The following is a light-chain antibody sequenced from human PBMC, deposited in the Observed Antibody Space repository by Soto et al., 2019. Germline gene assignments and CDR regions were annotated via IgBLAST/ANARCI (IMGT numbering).Light chain of an antibody. Sequence: EFVLTQSPGTLSLSPGEIDTLSCRASQSVSNNYLAWYQQKPGQAPRLLIYGASNRATGIPDRFSGSGSGTDFTLTISRLEPEDFAVYYCQQYGSSGTFGQGTKVDIK. CDR3: QQYGSSGT. J-gene: IGKJ1*01. V-gene: IGKV3-20*01. CDR1: QSVSNNY. CDR2: GAS.